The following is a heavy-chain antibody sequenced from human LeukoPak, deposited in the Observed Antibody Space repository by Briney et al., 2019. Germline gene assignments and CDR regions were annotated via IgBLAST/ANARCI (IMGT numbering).Heavy chain of an antibody. V-gene: IGHV3-30*02. CDR1: GFTFSSYG. CDR2: IRYDGSNK. D-gene: IGHD3-22*01. CDR3: AKGTPRLYYDSSGYFDY. Sequence: GGSLRLSCAASGFTFSSYGMHWVRQAPGKGLEWVAFIRYDGSNKYYADSVKGRFTISRDNSKNTLYLQMNSLRAEDTAVYYCAKGTPRLYYDSSGYFDYWGQGTLVTVSS. J-gene: IGHJ4*02.